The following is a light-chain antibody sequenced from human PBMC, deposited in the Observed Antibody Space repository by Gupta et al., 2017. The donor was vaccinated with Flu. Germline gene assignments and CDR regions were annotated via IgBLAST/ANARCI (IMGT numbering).Light chain of an antibody. CDR3: QQRSHWPGT. J-gene: IGKJ4*01. CDR2: EAV. Sequence: LTQSTGTLSLSPGERATLSCRASQSVSRSLAWYQQKPGQAPRLLIYEAVHRATGIPARFSGSGSGTDFTLTISSLEPDDFAVYYCQQRSHWPGTFGGGTKVEIK. CDR1: QSVSRS. V-gene: IGKV3-11*01.